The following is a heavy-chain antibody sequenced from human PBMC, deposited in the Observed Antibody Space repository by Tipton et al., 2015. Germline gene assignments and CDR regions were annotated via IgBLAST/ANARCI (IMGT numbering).Heavy chain of an antibody. Sequence: TLSLTCTVSGGSISSYYWSWIRQPPGKGLEWIGSIYYSGGTYYNPSLKSRVTISVDTSKNQFSLKLSSVTAADTAVYYCARTYDFTAYSPVGCWGQGTLVTVSS. J-gene: IGHJ4*02. CDR2: IYYSGGT. CDR3: ARTYDFTAYSPVGC. V-gene: IGHV4-59*05. CDR1: GGSISSYY. D-gene: IGHD3-3*01.